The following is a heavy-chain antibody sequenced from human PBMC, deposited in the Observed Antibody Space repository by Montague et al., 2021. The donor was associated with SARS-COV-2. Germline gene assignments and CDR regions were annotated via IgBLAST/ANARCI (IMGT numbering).Heavy chain of an antibody. D-gene: IGHD1-20*01. CDR3: ARGRRRYNWRDETSYYYGMDV. J-gene: IGHJ6*02. CDR1: GGSLSGYY. CDR2: INHSGST. Sequence: SETLSLTCAVYGGSLSGYYWSWIRQPPGKGLEWIGEINHSGSTNXNPSLKSGITISLDTSKNQFSLKLSSVTAADTAVYYCARGRRRYNWRDETSYYYGMDVWGQGTTVTVSS. V-gene: IGHV4-34*01.